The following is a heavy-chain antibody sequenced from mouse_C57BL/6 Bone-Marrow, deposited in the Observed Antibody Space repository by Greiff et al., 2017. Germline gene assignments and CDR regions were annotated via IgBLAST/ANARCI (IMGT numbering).Heavy chain of an antibody. CDR1: GYTFTSYW. Sequence: QVQLQQPGAELVKPGASVKLSCKASGYTFTSYWMHWVKQRPGQGLEWIGMIHPNSGSTNYNEKFKSKATLTVDKSSSTSYKQNSSLTYEDSAVYYGARRITTVDWYFDVWGTGTTVTVAS. CDR2: IHPNSGST. D-gene: IGHD1-1*01. V-gene: IGHV1-64*01. CDR3: ARRITTVDWYFDV. J-gene: IGHJ1*03.